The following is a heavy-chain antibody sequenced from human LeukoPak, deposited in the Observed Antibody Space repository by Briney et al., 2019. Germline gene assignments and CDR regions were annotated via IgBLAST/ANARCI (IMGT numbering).Heavy chain of an antibody. CDR1: GGSISSGDYY. CDR3: ATRAYCGGDCYQDFDY. V-gene: IGHV4-30-4*01. J-gene: IGHJ4*02. D-gene: IGHD2-21*02. Sequence: PSETLSLTCTVSGGSISSGDYYWSWIRQPPGKGLERIGYIYYSGSTYYNPSLKSRVTISVDTSKNQFSLKLSSVTAADTAVYYCATRAYCGGDCYQDFDYWGQGTPVTVSS. CDR2: IYYSGST.